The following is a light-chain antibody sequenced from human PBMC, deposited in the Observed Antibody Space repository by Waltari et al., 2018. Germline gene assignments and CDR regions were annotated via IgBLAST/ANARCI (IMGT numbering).Light chain of an antibody. CDR3: QSYDSSLSGGV. Sequence: QSVLTQPPSVSGAPGQRVTISCTGSSSNIGAGYDVHWYQQLPGTAPKLLSYGNSKRPSGVPDRCAGSKSGTSASLAITGLQAEDEADYYCQSYDSSLSGGVFGGGTKLTVL. V-gene: IGLV1-40*01. CDR1: SSNIGAGYD. J-gene: IGLJ2*01. CDR2: GNS.